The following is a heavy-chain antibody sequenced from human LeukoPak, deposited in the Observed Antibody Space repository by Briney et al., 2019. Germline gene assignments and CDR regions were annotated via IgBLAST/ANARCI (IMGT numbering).Heavy chain of an antibody. V-gene: IGHV3-30*02. Sequence: GGSLRLSCAASGFTFSNYGMHWVRQTPGKGLEWVAFIRYDGSNKYYADSVKGRFTISRDNSKNTLYLQMNSLRAEDTAVYYCAKDESSGYYPYYFDYWGQGTLVTVSS. CDR1: GFTFSNYG. CDR2: IRYDGSNK. D-gene: IGHD3-22*01. J-gene: IGHJ4*02. CDR3: AKDESSGYYPYYFDY.